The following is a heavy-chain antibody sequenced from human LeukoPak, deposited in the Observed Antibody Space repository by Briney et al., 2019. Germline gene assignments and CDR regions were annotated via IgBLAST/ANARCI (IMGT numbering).Heavy chain of an antibody. CDR3: ASAPEATWQLVTDAFDI. D-gene: IGHD6-6*01. V-gene: IGHV3-48*02. CDR2: ISSSSSTI. CDR1: GFTFSSYW. Sequence: PGGSLRLSCAASGFTFSSYWMSWVRQAPGKGLEWVSYISSSSSTIYYADSVKGRFTISRDNAKNSLYLQMNSLRDEDTAVYYCASAPEATWQLVTDAFDIWGQGTMVTVSS. J-gene: IGHJ3*02.